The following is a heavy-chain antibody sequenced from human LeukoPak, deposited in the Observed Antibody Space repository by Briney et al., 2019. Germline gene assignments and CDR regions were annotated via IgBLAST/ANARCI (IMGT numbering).Heavy chain of an antibody. Sequence: SETLSLTCAVYGGSFSGYYWSWIRQPPGKGLEWIGEINHSGSTNYNPSLKSRVTISVDTSKNQFSLKLSSVTAADMAVYYCARSNYLLDYWGQGTLVTVSS. CDR2: INHSGST. CDR3: ARSNYLLDY. V-gene: IGHV4-34*01. D-gene: IGHD5-24*01. J-gene: IGHJ4*02. CDR1: GGSFSGYY.